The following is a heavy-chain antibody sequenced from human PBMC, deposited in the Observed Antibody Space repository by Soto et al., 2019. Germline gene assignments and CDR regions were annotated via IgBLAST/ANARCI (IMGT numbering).Heavy chain of an antibody. V-gene: IGHV1-18*04. CDR1: GYTFSDYG. CDR2: ISTYNGNI. CDR3: ARGYRIAAVY. J-gene: IGHJ4*02. Sequence: QVQLVQSGAEMKKPGASVNVSCKASGYTFSDYGITWVRQAPGQGLEWMGCISTYNGNINYAQKLQGRVTMTTDTSTSTAYMELRSLRSDDTAVYYCARGYRIAAVYWGQGTLVIVSS. D-gene: IGHD6-13*01.